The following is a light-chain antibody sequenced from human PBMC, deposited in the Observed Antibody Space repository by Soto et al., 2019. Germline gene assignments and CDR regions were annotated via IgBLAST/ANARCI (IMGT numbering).Light chain of an antibody. J-gene: IGKJ4*01. CDR1: QAMSSW. V-gene: IGKV1-12*01. Sequence: DIQMTQSPSSVSASVGDRVTITCRASQAMSSWLAWYQQRPGKAPTLLIYGASNLQDGVPSRFSGSGSGTDFTLTISNLQPGDFATYYCQQANSYQLTFGGGTRVDIK. CDR3: QQANSYQLT. CDR2: GAS.